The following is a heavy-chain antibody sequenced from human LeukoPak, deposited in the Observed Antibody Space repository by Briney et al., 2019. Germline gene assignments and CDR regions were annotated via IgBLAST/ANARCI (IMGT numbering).Heavy chain of an antibody. J-gene: IGHJ6*03. CDR1: GGSISSGDYY. V-gene: IGHV4-30-4*08. Sequence: PSETLSLTCTVSGGSISSGDYYWSWIRQPPGKCLEWIGYIYYSGSTYYNPSVKSRVTITVDKSKNQLSLELRSVTAADTAVDYCASTIFGVVTYYYYYMDVWGKGTTVTVSS. CDR3: ASTIFGVVTYYYYYMDV. CDR2: IYYSGST. D-gene: IGHD3-3*01.